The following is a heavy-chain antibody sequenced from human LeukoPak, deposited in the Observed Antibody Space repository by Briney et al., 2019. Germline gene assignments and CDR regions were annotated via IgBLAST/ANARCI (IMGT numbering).Heavy chain of an antibody. V-gene: IGHV3-15*01. CDR3: AHRDTAMVRVDY. Sequence: GGSLRLSCAASGFTVSSNYMNWVRQAPGKGLEWVGRIKSKTDGGTTDYAAPVKGRFTISRDDSKNTLYLQMSSLKTEDTAVYFCAHRDTAMVRVDYWGQGTLVTVSS. D-gene: IGHD5-18*01. CDR2: IKSKTDGGTT. CDR1: GFTVSSNY. J-gene: IGHJ4*02.